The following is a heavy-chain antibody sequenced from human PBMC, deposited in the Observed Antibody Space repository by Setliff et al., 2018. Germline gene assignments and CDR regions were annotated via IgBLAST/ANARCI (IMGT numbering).Heavy chain of an antibody. J-gene: IGHJ5*02. V-gene: IGHV3-33*08. CDR3: ARDVYDFRTGQGGP. CDR1: GFAFDSYA. D-gene: IGHD3-3*01. CDR2: IFHDGRDI. Sequence: GGSLRLSCAASGFAFDSYAMHWVRQAPGKGLEWVAIIFHDGRDIYYGDSVQGRFTISRDNIKNTAFLQMNSLRAEDSAVYFCARDVYDFRTGQGGPWGQGTRVTVSS.